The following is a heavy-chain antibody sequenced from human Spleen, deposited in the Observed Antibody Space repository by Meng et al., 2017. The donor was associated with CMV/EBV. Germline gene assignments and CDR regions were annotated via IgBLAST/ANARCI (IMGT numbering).Heavy chain of an antibody. CDR3: ARRVAIFGVVYLGFDP. Sequence: SETLSLTCAAYGGSFSGYYWSWIRQPPGKGLEWIGEINHSGSTNYNPSLKSRVTISVDTSKNQFSLKLSSVTAADTAVYYCARRVAIFGVVYLGFDPWGQGTLVTVSS. CDR2: INHSGST. V-gene: IGHV4-34*01. D-gene: IGHD3-3*01. J-gene: IGHJ5*02. CDR1: GGSFSGYY.